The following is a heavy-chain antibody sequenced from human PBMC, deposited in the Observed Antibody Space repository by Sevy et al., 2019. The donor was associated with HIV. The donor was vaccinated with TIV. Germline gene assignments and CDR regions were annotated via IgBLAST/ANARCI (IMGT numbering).Heavy chain of an antibody. J-gene: IGHJ6*02. CDR1: GFTFSSYS. CDR3: ARGREWSYYDFWSGYYRNYYYYGMDV. CDR2: ISSSSSTI. V-gene: IGHV3-48*02. D-gene: IGHD3-3*01. Sequence: GESLKISCAASGFTFSSYSMNWVRQAPGKGLEWVSYISSSSSTIYYADSVKGRFTISRDNAKHSLYLQMNSLRDEDKAVYYCARGREWSYYDFWSGYYRNYYYYGMDVWGQGTTVTVSS.